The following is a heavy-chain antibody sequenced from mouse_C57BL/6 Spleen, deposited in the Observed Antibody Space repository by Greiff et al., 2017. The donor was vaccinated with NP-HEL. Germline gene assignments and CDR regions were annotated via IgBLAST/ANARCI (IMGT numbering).Heavy chain of an antibody. CDR1: GFTFSDYG. CDR2: ISSGSSTI. CDR3: GKNDYEDYYAMDY. Sequence: EVKLQESGGGLVKPGGSLKLSCAASGFTFSDYGMHWVRQAPEKGLEWVAYISSGSSTIYYADTVKGRFTISRDNAKNTLFLQMTSLRSEDTAMYYCGKNDYEDYYAMDYWGQGTSVTVSS. J-gene: IGHJ4*01. V-gene: IGHV5-17*01. D-gene: IGHD2-4*01.